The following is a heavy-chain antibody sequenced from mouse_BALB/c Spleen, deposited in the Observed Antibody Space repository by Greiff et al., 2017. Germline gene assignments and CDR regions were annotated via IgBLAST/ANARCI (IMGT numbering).Heavy chain of an antibody. CDR3: AYYEAFAY. CDR1: GYAFSSYW. D-gene: IGHD2-4*01. V-gene: IGHV1-80*01. Sequence: VMLVESGAELVRPGSSVKISCKASGYAFSSYWMNWVKQRPGQGLEWIGQIYPGDGDTNYNGKFKGKATLTADKSSSTAYMQLSSLTSEDSAVYFCAYYEAFAYWGQGTLVTVSA. CDR2: IYPGDGDT. J-gene: IGHJ3*01.